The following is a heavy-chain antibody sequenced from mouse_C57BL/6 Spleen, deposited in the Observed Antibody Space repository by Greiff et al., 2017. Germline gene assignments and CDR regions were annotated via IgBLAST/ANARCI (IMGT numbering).Heavy chain of an antibody. D-gene: IGHD1-1*01. CDR3: ARSITTVEDYAMDY. J-gene: IGHJ4*01. CDR2: IYPGSGNT. CDR1: GYSFTSYY. V-gene: IGHV1-66*01. Sequence: VQLQESGPELVKPGASVKISCKASGYSFTSYYIHWVKQRPGQGLEWIGWIYPGSGNTKYNEKFKGKATQTADTSSSTAYMQLSSLTSEDSAVYYCARSITTVEDYAMDYWGQGTSVTVSS.